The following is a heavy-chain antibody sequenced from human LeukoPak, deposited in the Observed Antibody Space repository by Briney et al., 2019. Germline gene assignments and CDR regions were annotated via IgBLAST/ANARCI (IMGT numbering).Heavy chain of an antibody. Sequence: SGTLSLTCAVSGGSISSSNWWSWVRQPPGKGLEWIGEIYHSGSTNYNPSLKSRVTISVDTSKNQFSLKLSSVTAADTAVYYCARMGLRYFDWLLKSVYFDYWGQGTLVTVSS. CDR3: ARMGLRYFDWLLKSVYFDY. V-gene: IGHV4-4*02. CDR2: IYHSGST. J-gene: IGHJ4*02. CDR1: GGSISSSNW. D-gene: IGHD3-9*01.